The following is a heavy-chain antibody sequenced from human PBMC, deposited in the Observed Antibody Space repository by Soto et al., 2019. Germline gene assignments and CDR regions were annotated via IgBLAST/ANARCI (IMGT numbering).Heavy chain of an antibody. V-gene: IGHV1-58*02. D-gene: IGHD3-10*01. Sequence: GASVKVSCKASGFTFTSSARQWVRQARGQRLEWIGWIVVGSGNTNYAQKFQERVTITRDMSTSTAYMELSSLRSEDTAVYYCAAMSYYYGSGPVXYWGQGTLVTVSS. CDR2: IVVGSGNT. CDR3: AAMSYYYGSGPVXY. CDR1: GFTFTSSA. J-gene: IGHJ4*02.